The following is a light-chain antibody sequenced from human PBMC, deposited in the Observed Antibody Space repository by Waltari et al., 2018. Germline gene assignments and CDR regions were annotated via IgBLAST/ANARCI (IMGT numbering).Light chain of an antibody. CDR3: QQGNSYPFT. Sequence: IQMSQSPSSLSASVGDRVTITCRASQGISSYLNWYQQKPGKAPKLLIYYANSLASGVPSRFSGSGSETEFTLTISSLQPEDFATYYWQQGNSYPFTFGPGTKLDIK. CDR2: YAN. J-gene: IGKJ3*01. CDR1: QGISSY. V-gene: IGKV1-13*02.